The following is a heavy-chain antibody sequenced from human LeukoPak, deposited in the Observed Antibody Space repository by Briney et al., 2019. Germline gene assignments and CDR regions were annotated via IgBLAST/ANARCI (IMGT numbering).Heavy chain of an antibody. CDR3: ARPATVTTSFWYIDL. CDR1: GGSISTSNYY. J-gene: IGHJ2*01. Sequence: SETLSLTCTISGGSISTSNYYWGWIRQPPGKGLEWIGSIFYSGSTYYNPSLKSRVTISVDTSKNQFSLNLSSVTAADTAVYYCARPATVTTSFWYIDLWGRGTRLTVSS. CDR2: IFYSGST. V-gene: IGHV4-39*01. D-gene: IGHD4-17*01.